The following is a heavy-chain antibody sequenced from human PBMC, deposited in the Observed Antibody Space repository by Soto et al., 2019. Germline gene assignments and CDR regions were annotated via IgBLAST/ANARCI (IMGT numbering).Heavy chain of an antibody. CDR1: GYTFTGHY. Sequence: ASVKVSCKASGYTFTGHYMHWVRQAPGQGLEWMGWINPNSGGTNYAQKFQGWVTMTRDTSISTAYMELSRLRSDDTAVYYCARGDLREVCFDYWGQGTLVTVSS. CDR2: INPNSGGT. J-gene: IGHJ4*02. D-gene: IGHD3-16*01. V-gene: IGHV1-2*04. CDR3: ARGDLREVCFDY.